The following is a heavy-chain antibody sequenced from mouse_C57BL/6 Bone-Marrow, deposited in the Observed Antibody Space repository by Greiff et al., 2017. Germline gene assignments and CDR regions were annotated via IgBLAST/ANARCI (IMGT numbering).Heavy chain of an antibody. CDR3: AIWGDDSGL. D-gene: IGHD3-2*01. Sequence: QVKLQQSGPELVKPGASVKVSCKASGYTFTSYWLHWVKQRPGQGLEWIGRFHPYDSDNNYNQKFKGMATLTVDKSSCTAYLLLSSLTSEDSSVYYCAIWGDDSGLRGQGTSVTVSS. V-gene: IGHV1-74*01. CDR1: GYTFTSYW. J-gene: IGHJ4*01. CDR2: FHPYDSDN.